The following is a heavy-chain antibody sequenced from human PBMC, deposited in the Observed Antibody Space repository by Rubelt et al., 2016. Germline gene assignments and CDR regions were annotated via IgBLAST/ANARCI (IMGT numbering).Heavy chain of an antibody. CDR2: INHSGNT. CDR3: ARGLAAGCHMDV. J-gene: IGHJ6*03. CDR1: GGSFSFYY. D-gene: IGHD2-8*01. V-gene: IGHV4-34*01. Sequence: QVQLQQWGAGLLKPSETLSLTCAVSGGSFSFYYWSWIRQPPGKGLEWIGEINHSGNTNYNPSLKSRVTISVDTSKTQFSRKLSSVTAADTAVYYCARGLAAGCHMDVWGKGTTVTVSS.